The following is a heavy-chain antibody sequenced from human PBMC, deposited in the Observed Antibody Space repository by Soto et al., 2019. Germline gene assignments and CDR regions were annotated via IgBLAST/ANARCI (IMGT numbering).Heavy chain of an antibody. V-gene: IGHV3-23*01. Sequence: EVQMLESGGGLVHPGASLRLSCAASGFTFSNYAMNWVRQAPGKGLVWVSSISGRGRNTYYADSVKCRLTISRDSAKNTLYLQMNSLRVEDAGVYYCAKDLTGSESFTFYYHYGMDVWGQGTTVTVSS. CDR1: GFTFSNYA. D-gene: IGHD3-9*01. CDR2: ISGRGRNT. CDR3: AKDLTGSESFTFYYHYGMDV. J-gene: IGHJ6*02.